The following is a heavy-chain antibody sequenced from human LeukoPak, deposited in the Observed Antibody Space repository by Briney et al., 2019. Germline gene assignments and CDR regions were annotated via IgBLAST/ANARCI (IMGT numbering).Heavy chain of an antibody. V-gene: IGHV3-23*01. CDR2: ISGSGGST. J-gene: IGHJ4*02. D-gene: IGHD3-22*01. CDR3: ARDLYRIVVVPHYFDY. Sequence: AGGSLRLSCATSGFTFSSYAMSWVRQAPGKGLEWVSAISGSGGSTYYANSVKGRFTISRDTSKNTLYLQMNSLRAEDTAVYYCARDLYRIVVVPHYFDYWGQGTLVIVSS. CDR1: GFTFSSYA.